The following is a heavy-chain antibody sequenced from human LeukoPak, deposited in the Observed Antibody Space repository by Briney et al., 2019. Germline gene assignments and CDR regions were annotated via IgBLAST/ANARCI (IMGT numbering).Heavy chain of an antibody. V-gene: IGHV4-39*07. CDR1: GGSISSSSYY. Sequence: PSETLSLTCTVSGGSISSSSYYWGWIRQPPGKGLEWIGSIYYSGSTYYNPSLKSRVTISVDTSKNQFSLKLSSVTAADTAVYYCARDCSGGSCLTSGFDYWGQGTLVTVSS. CDR3: ARDCSGGSCLTSGFDY. J-gene: IGHJ4*02. CDR2: IYYSGST. D-gene: IGHD2-15*01.